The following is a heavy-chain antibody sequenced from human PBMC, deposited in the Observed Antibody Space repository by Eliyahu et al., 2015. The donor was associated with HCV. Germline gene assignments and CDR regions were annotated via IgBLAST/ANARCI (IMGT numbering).Heavy chain of an antibody. D-gene: IGHD6-19*01. CDR2: IHYSGST. J-gene: IGHJ5*02. Sequence: QVQLQESGPGLVKPSETLSLTCTVSGGSISSYCWSWIRQPPGKGLEWIGYIHYSGSTPYNPPLKXRVTVSVDTSRNXFSLKLSSVTAADTAVYYCASGGGGIAVAGTGGWFDPWGQGTLVTVSS. CDR3: ASGGGGIAVAGTGGWFDP. CDR1: GGSISSYC. V-gene: IGHV4-59*01.